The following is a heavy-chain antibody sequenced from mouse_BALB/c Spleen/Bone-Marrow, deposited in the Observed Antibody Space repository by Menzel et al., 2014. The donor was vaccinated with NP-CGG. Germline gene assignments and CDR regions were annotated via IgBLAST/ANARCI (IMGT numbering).Heavy chain of an antibody. CDR3: SRADIPRYCVDY. D-gene: IGHD1-1*01. J-gene: IGHJ2*01. V-gene: IGHV5-6-5*01. CDR1: GFLFSLYS. CDR2: ISSGGST. Sequence: DVKLVESGGGLVKPGGSLKLSCASSGFLFSLYSLSCFRQTPYPRLSWFASISSGGSTSFPDSVKGRFTISRDNARNILYLQITGLMSEDTDMYYVSRADIPRYCVDYWVQGNNLTVSS.